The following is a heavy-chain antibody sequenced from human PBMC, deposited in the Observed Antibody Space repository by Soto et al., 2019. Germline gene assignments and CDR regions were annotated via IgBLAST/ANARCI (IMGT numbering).Heavy chain of an antibody. Sequence: PGEPLKISCKGSGYSFTSYWISWVRQMPGKGRERMGRIDPSDSNTNYSPSFQGNFSISADKSISTAYLLWSSLKASDIAMYYCARHAWIRFLGMDVWGQGTTVTVSS. D-gene: IGHD3-3*01. J-gene: IGHJ6*02. V-gene: IGHV5-10-1*01. CDR3: ARHAWIRFLGMDV. CDR2: IDPSDSNT. CDR1: GYSFTSYW.